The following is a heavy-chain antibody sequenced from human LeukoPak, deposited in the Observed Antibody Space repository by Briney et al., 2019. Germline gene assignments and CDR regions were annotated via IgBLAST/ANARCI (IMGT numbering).Heavy chain of an antibody. J-gene: IGHJ6*03. Sequence: PGGSLRLSCAASGFTFSDYYMSWIRQAPGKGLEWVAFIRYDGSNKYYADSVKGRFTISRDNSKNTLYLQMNSLRAEDTAVYYCAKEGDSSSWRTYYYYYYMDVWGKGTTVTVSS. CDR1: GFTFSDYY. D-gene: IGHD6-13*01. CDR2: IRYDGSNK. CDR3: AKEGDSSSWRTYYYYYYMDV. V-gene: IGHV3-30*02.